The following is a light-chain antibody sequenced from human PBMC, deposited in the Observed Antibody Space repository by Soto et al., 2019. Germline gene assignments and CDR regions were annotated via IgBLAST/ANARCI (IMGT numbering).Light chain of an antibody. V-gene: IGKV1-9*01. CDR2: AAS. CDR3: QQLNSYPVT. J-gene: IGKJ5*01. Sequence: IHFTQSPSSLSASVGDRFTIAFRASQGISSYLAWYQQKPGKAPKLLIYAASTLQSGVPSRFSGSGSGTDFTLTISSLQPEDFATYYCQQLNSYPVTFGQGTRLEIK. CDR1: QGISSY.